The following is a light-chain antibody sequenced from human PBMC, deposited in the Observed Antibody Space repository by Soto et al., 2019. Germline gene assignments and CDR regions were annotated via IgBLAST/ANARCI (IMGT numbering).Light chain of an antibody. Sequence: DIQMTQSPSSLSASVGDRVTITCQASQDISNYLNWYQQKPGKAPKLLMYAASSLQSGVPSRFSGSGSGTDFTLTISSLQPEDFATYYCQQSYSTPRTFGQGTKVDI. J-gene: IGKJ1*01. CDR2: AAS. V-gene: IGKV1-39*01. CDR1: QDISNY. CDR3: QQSYSTPRT.